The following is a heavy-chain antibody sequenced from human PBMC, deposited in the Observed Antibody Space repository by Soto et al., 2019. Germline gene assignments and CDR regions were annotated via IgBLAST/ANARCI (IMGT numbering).Heavy chain of an antibody. CDR2: IYPGDSNT. D-gene: IGHD5-12*01. J-gene: IGHJ4*02. CDR1: GYSFTSYW. CDR3: ARRSLGLSFYSGYVEFDY. V-gene: IGHV5-51*01. Sequence: PGESLKISCKGSGYSFTSYWIGWVRQMPGKGLEWMGIIYPGDSNTRYSPSFQGHVTISAAKSISTAYLPWSRLKASATVMYYCARRSLGLSFYSGYVEFDYWGQGTLVTVS.